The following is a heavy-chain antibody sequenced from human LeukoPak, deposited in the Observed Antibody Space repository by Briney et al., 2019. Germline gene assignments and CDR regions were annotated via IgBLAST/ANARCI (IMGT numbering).Heavy chain of an antibody. CDR2: INHSGST. V-gene: IGHV4-34*01. J-gene: IGHJ5*02. D-gene: IGHD6-6*01. CDR3: ARGTVQLSGANWFDP. Sequence: KSSETLSLTCAVYGGSFSGYYWSWIRQPPGKGLEWIGEINHSGSTNYNPSLKSRVTISVDTSKNQFSLKLSSVTAADTAVYYCARGTVQLSGANWFDPWGQGTLVTVSS. CDR1: GGSFSGYY.